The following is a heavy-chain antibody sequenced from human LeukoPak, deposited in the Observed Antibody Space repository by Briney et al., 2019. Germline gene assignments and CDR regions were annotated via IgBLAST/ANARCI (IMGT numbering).Heavy chain of an antibody. V-gene: IGHV4-4*02. CDR1: RFTFSSYAM. D-gene: IGHD5-18*01. CDR3: ARRRGYSYGFDY. Sequence: NPGESLRLSCAASRFTFSSYAMSWVRQPPGKGLEWIGEIYHGGGTNYNPSLKSRVTISVDKSKNQFSLRLSSVTAADTAMYYCARRRGYSYGFDYWGQGTLVTVSS. CDR2: IYHGGGT. J-gene: IGHJ4*02.